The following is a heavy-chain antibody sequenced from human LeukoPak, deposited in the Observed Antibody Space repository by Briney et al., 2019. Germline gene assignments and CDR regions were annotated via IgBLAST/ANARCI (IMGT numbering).Heavy chain of an antibody. J-gene: IGHJ4*02. CDR1: GGSISSYY. Sequence: SETLSLTCTVSGGSISSYYWSWIRQPAGKGLEWIGRIYTSGSTNYNPSLKSRVTISVDKSKNQFSLKLSSVTAADTAVYYCAVDFWCGSHRGYWGQGTLVTVSS. CDR2: IYTSGST. CDR3: AVDFWCGSHRGY. V-gene: IGHV4-4*07. D-gene: IGHD3-3*01.